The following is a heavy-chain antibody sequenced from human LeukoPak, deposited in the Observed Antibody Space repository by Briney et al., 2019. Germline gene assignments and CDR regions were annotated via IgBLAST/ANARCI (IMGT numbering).Heavy chain of an antibody. CDR3: ARDRLLGGPSSKYGFDF. CDR2: VYTNGRP. Sequence: PSETLSLTCAVSGGSIGTHYWSWIRQPAGEGLEWIGRVYTNGRPDYNPSLKSQVTMSVDTSKNHFSLKLSSVTAADTAVYYCARDRLLGGPSSKYGFDFWGQGSLVTVSS. D-gene: IGHD3-3*01. CDR1: GGSIGTHY. J-gene: IGHJ4*02. V-gene: IGHV4-4*07.